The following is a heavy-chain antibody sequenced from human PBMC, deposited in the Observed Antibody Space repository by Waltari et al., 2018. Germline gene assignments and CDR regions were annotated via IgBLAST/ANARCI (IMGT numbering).Heavy chain of an antibody. Sequence: QVQLQESGPGLVKPSLTLSLTCTVSGDSVSLGRYYWTWVRQPPGKGLEWIGYMSHSGSNNYNPSLKSRVTISLDTSKNQLSLRLTSVSAADTAVYYCARDTYYFDSGSSTWGHGTLVTVSS. CDR3: ARDTYYFDSGSST. J-gene: IGHJ5*01. CDR1: GDSVSLGRYY. CDR2: MSHSGSN. D-gene: IGHD3-10*01. V-gene: IGHV4-61*01.